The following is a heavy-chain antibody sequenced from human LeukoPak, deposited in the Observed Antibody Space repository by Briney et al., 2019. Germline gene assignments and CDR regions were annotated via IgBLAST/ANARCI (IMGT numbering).Heavy chain of an antibody. CDR1: GFTFTSFG. CDR2: IWYDGSNK. V-gene: IGHV3-33*06. Sequence: GGSLRLSCAASGFTFTSFGMHWVRQAPGKGLEWVAVIWYDGSNKYYADSVKGRFTISRDNSKNTLYLQMNSLRAEDTAVYYCAKEGFDSWGQGTLVTVSS. J-gene: IGHJ4*02. CDR3: AKEGFDS.